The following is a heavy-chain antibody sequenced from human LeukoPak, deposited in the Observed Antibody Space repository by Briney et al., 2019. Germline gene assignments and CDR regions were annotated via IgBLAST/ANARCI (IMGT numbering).Heavy chain of an antibody. D-gene: IGHD3-10*01. V-gene: IGHV1-69*16. CDR3: ARDQLWFGELSETLYYYYGMDV. Sequence: SVKVSCKASGGTFNTYSITWVRQAPGQGLEWMGGIVPILGTSDYAQNFQGRITITADESTTTAYMVPSSLRSDDTAVYYCARDQLWFGELSETLYYYYGMDVWGQGTTVTVTS. CDR1: GGTFNTYS. J-gene: IGHJ6*02. CDR2: IVPILGTS.